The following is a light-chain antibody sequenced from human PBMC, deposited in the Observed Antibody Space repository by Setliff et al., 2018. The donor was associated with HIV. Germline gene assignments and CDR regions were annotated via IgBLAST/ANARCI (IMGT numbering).Light chain of an antibody. Sequence: QSALTQPASVSGSPGQSITISCTGTSTDVGGYDYVSWYQHQTGKAPRLIIYDVNNRPAGVSNRFSGSKSGNTASLTISGLQAEDEADYYCCSYAGSGTYVFGTGTKVTVL. CDR2: DVN. CDR3: CSYAGSGTYV. V-gene: IGLV2-23*02. J-gene: IGLJ1*01. CDR1: STDVGGYDY.